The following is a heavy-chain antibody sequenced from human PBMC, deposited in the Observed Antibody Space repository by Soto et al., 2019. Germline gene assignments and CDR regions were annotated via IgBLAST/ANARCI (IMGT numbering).Heavy chain of an antibody. D-gene: IGHD3-22*01. CDR3: AACRVGTRYYYDSSGHSDV. CDR1: GGTFSSYA. CDR2: IIPICGTA. J-gene: IGHJ6*02. V-gene: IGHV1-69*05. Sequence: SVKVSCKASGGTFSSYAISWVRQAPGQGLEWMGWIIPICGTANYAQKFQGRVTITTDMSTSTAYMELSSLRSEDTAVYYCAACRVGTRYYYDSSGHSDVWGQGTTVTVSS.